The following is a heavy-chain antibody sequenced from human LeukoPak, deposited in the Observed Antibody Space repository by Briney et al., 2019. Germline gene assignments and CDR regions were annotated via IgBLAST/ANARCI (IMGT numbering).Heavy chain of an antibody. J-gene: IGHJ4*02. D-gene: IGHD2-21*02. CDR2: IYYSGGT. CDR1: GGSISSYY. V-gene: IGHV4-59*12. Sequence: SETLSLTCTVSGGSISSYYWSWIRQPPGKGLEWIGYIYYSGGTNYNPSLKSRVTISVDTSKNQFSLKLSSVTAADTAVYYCARVVVVTGYYFDFWGQGILVTVSS. CDR3: ARVVVVTGYYFDF.